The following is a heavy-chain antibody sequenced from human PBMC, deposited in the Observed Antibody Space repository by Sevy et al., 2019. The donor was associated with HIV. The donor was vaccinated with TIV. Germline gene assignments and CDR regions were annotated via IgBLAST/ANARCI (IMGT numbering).Heavy chain of an antibody. Sequence: GGSLRLSCVASGFSLSDYAMHWFRQGPAKGLGWVAFIYFDGGNKYYPEAVRGRFTSSRDNPKNTVFLQMNSLSPDDPALYYCARGPYNSGLRFDFWGQGTLVTVSS. D-gene: IGHD5-12*01. J-gene: IGHJ4*02. CDR3: ARGPYNSGLRFDF. V-gene: IGHV3-30-3*01. CDR1: GFSLSDYA. CDR2: IYFDGGNK.